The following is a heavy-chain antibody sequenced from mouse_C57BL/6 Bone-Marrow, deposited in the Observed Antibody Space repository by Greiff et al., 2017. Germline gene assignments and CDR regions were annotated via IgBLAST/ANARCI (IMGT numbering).Heavy chain of an antibody. CDR2: IDPENGDT. V-gene: IGHV14-4*01. J-gene: IGHJ2*01. Sequence: VQLQQSGAELVRPGASVKLSCTASGFNIKDDYMHWVKQRPEQGLEWIGWIDPENGDTEYASKFQGKATITADTSSNTAYLQLSSLTSEDTAVYYCTFLYYCDYWGQGTTLTVSS. CDR3: TFLYYCDY. CDR1: GFNIKDDY.